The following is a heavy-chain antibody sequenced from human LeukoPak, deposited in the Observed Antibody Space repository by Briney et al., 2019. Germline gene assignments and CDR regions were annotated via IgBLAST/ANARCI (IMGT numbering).Heavy chain of an antibody. CDR3: ARGARAIFGVVPRYYYMDV. V-gene: IGHV4-59*01. D-gene: IGHD3-3*01. J-gene: IGHJ6*03. Sequence: SETLSLTCTVSGGSISSYYWSWIRQPPGKGLEWIGYIYYSGSTNYNPSLKSRVTISVDTSKNQFSLKLSSVTAADTAVYYCARGARAIFGVVPRYYYMDVWGKGTTVTVSS. CDR1: GGSISSYY. CDR2: IYYSGST.